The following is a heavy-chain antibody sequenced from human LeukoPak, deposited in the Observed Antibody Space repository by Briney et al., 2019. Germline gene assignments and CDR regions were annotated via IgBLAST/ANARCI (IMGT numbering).Heavy chain of an antibody. D-gene: IGHD6-19*01. CDR2: IKQDGSEK. J-gene: IGHJ6*03. Sequence: PGGSLRLSCAASGFTFSSYWMSWVRQAPGKGLEWVANIKQDGSEKYYVDSVKGRFTISRDNAKNSLYLQMNSLRAEDTAVYYCARDYGPRGSGWQLDYYYYYYMDVWGKGTTVTVSS. CDR1: GFTFSSYW. CDR3: ARDYGPRGSGWQLDYYYYYYMDV. V-gene: IGHV3-7*01.